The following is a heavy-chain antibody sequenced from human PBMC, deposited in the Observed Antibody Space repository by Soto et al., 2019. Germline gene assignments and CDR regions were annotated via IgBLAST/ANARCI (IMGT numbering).Heavy chain of an antibody. V-gene: IGHV1-18*01. CDR3: ARFGQWLELYYYYCGMAL. J-gene: IGHJ6*02. D-gene: IGHD6-19*01. CDR1: GYTFTSYG. Sequence: QVQLVQSGAEVKKPGASVKVSCKASGYTFTSYGISWVRQAPGQGLEWRGWISASIGNTNYAQKLQGRVTMTTDTATPTGYRDLRSRRSDDTAVYYRARFGQWLELYYYYCGMALRVEQTTLT. CDR2: ISASIGNT.